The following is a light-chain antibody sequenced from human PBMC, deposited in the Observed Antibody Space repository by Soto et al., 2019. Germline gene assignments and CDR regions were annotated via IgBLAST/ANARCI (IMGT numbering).Light chain of an antibody. CDR3: QQRYTWPLS. Sequence: IVLTQAPATLSLSPGAKDTRSCRASQGIFSHVDWFQQKTGQAPRLRVYATANKAFGVPARFSGSGSGTDFTLTISSLAPEDVAVYYCQQRYTWPLSFGLGTKVEIK. CDR2: ATA. V-gene: IGKV3-11*01. CDR1: QGIFSH. J-gene: IGKJ4*01.